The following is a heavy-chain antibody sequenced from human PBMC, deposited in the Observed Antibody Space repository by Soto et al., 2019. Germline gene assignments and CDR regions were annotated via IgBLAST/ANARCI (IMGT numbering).Heavy chain of an antibody. CDR3: ARYTTYSSGEGLDY. D-gene: IGHD2-15*01. V-gene: IGHV3-33*01. CDR2: IWYDGSKK. Sequence: HPGGSLRLSCAAYGFTFSSHGMHWVRQAPGKGLEWVAVIWYDGSKKYYADSVKGRFTISRDNSKNTLYLQMDGLRAEDTAVYYCARYTTYSSGEGLDYWGQGTLVTVSS. CDR1: GFTFSSHG. J-gene: IGHJ4*02.